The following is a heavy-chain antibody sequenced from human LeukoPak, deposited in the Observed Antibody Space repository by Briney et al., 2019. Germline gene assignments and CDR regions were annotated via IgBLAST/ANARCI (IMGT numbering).Heavy chain of an antibody. D-gene: IGHD3-3*01. Sequence: ASVKVSCKASGYSFSRYGISWVRQAPGQGLEWMGWISAYNGNTNYAQKLQGRVTMTTDTSTSTAYMELRSLRSDDTAVYYCARDHTLDFWNGYYRGWFDPWGQGTLVTVSS. CDR3: ARDHTLDFWNGYYRGWFDP. CDR2: ISAYNGNT. J-gene: IGHJ5*02. V-gene: IGHV1-18*01. CDR1: GYSFSRYG.